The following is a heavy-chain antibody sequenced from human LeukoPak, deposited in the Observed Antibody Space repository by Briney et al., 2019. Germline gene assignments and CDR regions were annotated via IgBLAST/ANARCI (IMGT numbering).Heavy chain of an antibody. D-gene: IGHD3-22*01. Sequence: GGSPRLSCVASGFNFGHNGMHWVRQAPGKGLEWLTVITYDGATTNYVDTVKGRFTISRDNSKNTVYLQMNSLRAEDTAVYYCAKDRGTITMTQDVWGQGTMITVSS. CDR2: ITYDGATT. V-gene: IGHV3-30*18. CDR1: GFNFGHNG. J-gene: IGHJ3*01. CDR3: AKDRGTITMTQDV.